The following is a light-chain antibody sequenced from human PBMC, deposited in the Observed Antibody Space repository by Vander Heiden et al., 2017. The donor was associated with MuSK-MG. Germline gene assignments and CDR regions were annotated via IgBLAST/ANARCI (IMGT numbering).Light chain of an antibody. CDR1: SSNIGAGYD. CDR3: QSYDSSLSGV. J-gene: IGLJ3*02. V-gene: IGLV1-40*01. CDR2: GNS. Sequence: QSVLTQPPSVSGAPGQRVTLPCTGNSSNIGAGYDVHWYQQLPVTAPKLLIYGNSNRPSGVPDRFSGSKSGTSASLAITGLQAEDEADYYCQSYDSSLSGVFGGGTKLTVL.